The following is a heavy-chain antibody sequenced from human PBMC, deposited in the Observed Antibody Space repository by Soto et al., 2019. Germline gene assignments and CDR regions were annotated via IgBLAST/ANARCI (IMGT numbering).Heavy chain of an antibody. J-gene: IGHJ4*02. CDR2: ISSSSSTI. D-gene: IGHD3-22*01. CDR1: GFTFSSYS. CDR3: ARGADYYDSSGLSY. Sequence: VQLVESGGGLVQPGGSLRLSCAASGFTFSSYSMNWVRQAPGKGLEWVSYISSSSSTIYYADSVKGRFTISRDNAKNSVFWQMNRLRAEDTAVYYCARGADYYDSSGLSYWGQGTLVTVCS. V-gene: IGHV3-48*01.